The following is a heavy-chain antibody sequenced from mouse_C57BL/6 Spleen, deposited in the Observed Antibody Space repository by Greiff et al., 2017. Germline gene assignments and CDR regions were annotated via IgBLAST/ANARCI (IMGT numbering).Heavy chain of an antibody. Sequence: VQLQQSGPELVKPGASVKISCKASGYTFTDYYMNWVKQSHGKSLEWIGDINPNNGGTSYNQKFKGKGTLTVDKSSSTAYMELRSLTSEDSAVYYCARGALYYGSSPYAMDYWGQGTSVTVSS. CDR2: INPNNGGT. CDR1: GYTFTDYY. D-gene: IGHD1-1*01. CDR3: ARGALYYGSSPYAMDY. V-gene: IGHV1-26*01. J-gene: IGHJ4*01.